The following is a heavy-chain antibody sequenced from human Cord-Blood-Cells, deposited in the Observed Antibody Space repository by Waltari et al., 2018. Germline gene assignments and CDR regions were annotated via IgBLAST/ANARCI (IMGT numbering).Heavy chain of an antibody. CDR2: INHSGST. CDR1: GGSCGGYY. Sequence: QVQLQQSGAGLVKPSETLSLTCAVSGGSCGGYYWSWLRQPPGKGLEWIGEINHSGSTNYNPSLKSRVTISVDTSKNQFSLKLSSVTAADTAVYYCARANWNYYFDYWGQGTLVTVSS. CDR3: ARANWNYYFDY. V-gene: IGHV4-34*01. J-gene: IGHJ4*02. D-gene: IGHD1-1*01.